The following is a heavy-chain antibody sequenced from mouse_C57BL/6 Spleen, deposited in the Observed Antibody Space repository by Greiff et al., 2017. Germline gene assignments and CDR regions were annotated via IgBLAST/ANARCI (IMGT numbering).Heavy chain of an antibody. CDR1: GYTFTSYW. V-gene: IGHV1-69*01. D-gene: IGHD2-4*01. Sequence: QVQLQQPGAELVMPGASVKLSCKASGYTFTSYWMHWVKQRPGQGLEWIGEIDHSDSYTNYNQKFKGKSTLTVEKSSSTAYMQLSRLTSEDSAGYYCATSYYDYDGGAYWGQGTLVTVSA. CDR2: IDHSDSYT. J-gene: IGHJ3*01. CDR3: ATSYYDYDGGAY.